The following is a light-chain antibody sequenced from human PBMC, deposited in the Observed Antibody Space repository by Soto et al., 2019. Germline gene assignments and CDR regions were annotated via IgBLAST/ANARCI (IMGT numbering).Light chain of an antibody. CDR3: QQYSSSPRT. J-gene: IGKJ1*01. CDR2: KAS. V-gene: IGKV1-5*03. CDR1: QSISSW. Sequence: DIQMTQSPSPPSASVGDRVTITFRASQSISSWLAWYQQKPGKAPKLLIYKASRLHSGVSSRFSGSESGTEFILTISRLEPEDFAVYYCQQYSSSPRTFGQGTKVDIK.